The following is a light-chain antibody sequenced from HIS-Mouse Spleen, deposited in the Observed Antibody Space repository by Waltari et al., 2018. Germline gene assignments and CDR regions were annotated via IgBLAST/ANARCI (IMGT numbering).Light chain of an antibody. V-gene: IGKV2-30*02. CDR1: QSLVHSNGNTY. Sequence: DVVMTQSTLSLPVTLGQPASISCRSSQSLVHSNGNTYLNWFQQRPGQSPRRLISKVSNRDSGVPDRFSGSGSGTDFTLKISRVEAEDVGVYYCMQGTHWPPTFGGGTKVEIK. CDR3: MQGTHWPPT. CDR2: KVS. J-gene: IGKJ4*01.